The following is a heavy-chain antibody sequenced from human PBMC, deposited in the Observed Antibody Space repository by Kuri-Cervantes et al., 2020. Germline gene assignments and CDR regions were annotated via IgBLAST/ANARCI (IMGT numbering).Heavy chain of an antibody. D-gene: IGHD2/OR15-2a*01. CDR3: ARVNSRLLGAFDY. CDR1: GGTFSSYA. CDR2: IIPIFGTA. V-gene: IGHV1-69*13. J-gene: IGHJ4*02. Sequence: SVKVSCKASGGTFSSYAISWVRQAPGQGLEWMGGIIPIFGTANYAQKSQGRVTITADESTSTAYMELSSLRSEDTAVYYCARVNSRLLGAFDYWGQGTLVTVSS.